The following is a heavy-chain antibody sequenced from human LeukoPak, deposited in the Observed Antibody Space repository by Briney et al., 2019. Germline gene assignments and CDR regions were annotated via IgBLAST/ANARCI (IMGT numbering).Heavy chain of an antibody. CDR2: IYTSGST. CDR1: GGSISSGSYY. CDR3: ARESGGT. D-gene: IGHD3-16*01. J-gene: IGHJ5*02. V-gene: IGHV4-61*02. Sequence: SETLSLTCTVSGGSISSGSYYWSWIRQPAGKGLEWIGRIYTSGSTNYNPSLKSRVTISVDTSKNQFSLKLSSVTAADTAVYYCARESGGTWGQGTLVTVSS.